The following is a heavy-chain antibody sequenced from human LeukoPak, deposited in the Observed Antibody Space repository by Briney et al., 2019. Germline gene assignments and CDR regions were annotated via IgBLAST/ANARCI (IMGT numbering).Heavy chain of an antibody. CDR1: GLTFISYG. D-gene: IGHD5-18*01. CDR3: AKAQQLWYHFDY. J-gene: IGHJ4*02. CDR2: ISYDGSNK. Sequence: GGSLRLSCAASGLTFISYGMHWVRQAPGKVLEGVAVISYDGSNKYYADSVKGRFTISRDNSKNTLYLQINSLRAEDTAVYYCAKAQQLWYHFDYWGQGTLVTVSA. V-gene: IGHV3-30*18.